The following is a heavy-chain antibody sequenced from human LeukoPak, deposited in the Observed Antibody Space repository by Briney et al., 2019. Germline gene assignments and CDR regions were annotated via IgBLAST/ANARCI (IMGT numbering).Heavy chain of an antibody. V-gene: IGHV1-24*01. J-gene: IGHJ6*02. D-gene: IGHD5-18*01. CDR3: ARGVGYNYGLYYQYGMDV. CDR1: GYTLTELS. CDR2: FDPEDGET. Sequence: ASVKVSCKVSGYTLTELSMHWVRQAPGKGLEWMGGFDPEDGETIYAQKFQGRVTMTEDTFTDTAYMELSSLRSEDTAVYYCARGVGYNYGLYYQYGMDVWGQGTTVTVSS.